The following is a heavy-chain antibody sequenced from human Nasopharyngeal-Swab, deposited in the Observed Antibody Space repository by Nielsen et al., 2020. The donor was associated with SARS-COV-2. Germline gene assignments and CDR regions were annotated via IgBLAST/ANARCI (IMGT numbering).Heavy chain of an antibody. Sequence: ASVKVSCKASGYTFTSYYMHWVRQAPGQGLEWMGIINPSGGSTSYAQKFQGRVTMTRDTSTSTVYMELSSLRSEDTAVYYCAREIVGADQQNNWFDPWGQGTLATVSS. CDR2: INPSGGST. CDR1: GYTFTSYY. V-gene: IGHV1-46*01. D-gene: IGHD1-26*01. J-gene: IGHJ5*02. CDR3: AREIVGADQQNNWFDP.